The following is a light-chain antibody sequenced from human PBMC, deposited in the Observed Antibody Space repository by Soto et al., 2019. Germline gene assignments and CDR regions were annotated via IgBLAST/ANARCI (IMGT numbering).Light chain of an antibody. CDR1: SSNIGGNS. Sequence: QSVMTQPPSVSAAPGQKVSISCSGSSSNIGGNSVSWYQQLPGTAPQLLIYDDNKRPSGIPDRFSGSTSGTSATLGITGFQTGDEADYYCGSWDSSLSAYVFGTGTKLTVL. CDR2: DDN. J-gene: IGLJ1*01. CDR3: GSWDSSLSAYV. V-gene: IGLV1-51*01.